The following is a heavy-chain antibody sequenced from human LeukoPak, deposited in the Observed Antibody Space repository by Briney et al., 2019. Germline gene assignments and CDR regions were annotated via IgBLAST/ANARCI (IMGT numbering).Heavy chain of an antibody. V-gene: IGHV1-69*01. CDR1: GGTFSSYT. CDR3: ARGTYYYGSGSVWHFDY. CDR2: IIPIFGTA. J-gene: IGHJ4*02. Sequence: SVKVSCKASGGTFSSYTISWVRQAPGQGLEWMGGIIPIFGTANYAQKFQGRVTITADESTSTAYMELSSLRSEDTAVYYCARGTYYYGSGSVWHFDYWGQGTLVTVSS. D-gene: IGHD3-10*01.